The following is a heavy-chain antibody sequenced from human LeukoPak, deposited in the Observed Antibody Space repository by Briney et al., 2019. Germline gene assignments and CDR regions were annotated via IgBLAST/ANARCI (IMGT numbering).Heavy chain of an antibody. CDR1: GFNFGSYS. D-gene: IGHD5-12*01. V-gene: IGHV3-23*01. CDR2: ISADSATT. J-gene: IGHJ4*02. Sequence: GGSLRLSCAASGFNFGSYSMTWVRQAPGKGLEWVSVISADSATTFYADSVKGRFTISRDDSKNTLYLQMNSLRAEDTAVYYCAKEREYSGYEPLPNDYWGQGTLVTVSS. CDR3: AKEREYSGYEPLPNDY.